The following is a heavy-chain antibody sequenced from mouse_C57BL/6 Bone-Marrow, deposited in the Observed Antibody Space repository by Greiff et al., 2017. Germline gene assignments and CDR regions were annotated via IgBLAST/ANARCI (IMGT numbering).Heavy chain of an antibody. CDR1: GFTFSSYG. J-gene: IGHJ3*01. CDR3: ARQGVYYGYDGVAY. Sequence: EVKLVESGGDLVKPGGSLKHSCAASGFTFSSYGMSWVRQTPDKRLEWVATISSGGSYTYYPDSVKGRFTISRDNAKNTLYLQMSSLKSEDTAMYYCARQGVYYGYDGVAYWGQWALVTVSA. D-gene: IGHD2-2*01. V-gene: IGHV5-6*01. CDR2: ISSGGSYT.